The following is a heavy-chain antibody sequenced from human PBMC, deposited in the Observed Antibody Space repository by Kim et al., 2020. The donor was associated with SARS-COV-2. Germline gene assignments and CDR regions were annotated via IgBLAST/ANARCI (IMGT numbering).Heavy chain of an antibody. CDR3: ARFSGPLGYCSSTSCLRRWFDP. CDR2: IYPGDSDT. Sequence: GESLKISCKGSGYSFTSYWIGWVRQMPGNGLEWMGIIYPGDSDTRYSPSFQGQVTISADKSISTAYLQWSSLKASDTAMYYCARFSGPLGYCSSTSCLRRWFDPWGQGTLVTVSS. D-gene: IGHD2-2*01. J-gene: IGHJ5*02. CDR1: GYSFTSYW. V-gene: IGHV5-51*01.